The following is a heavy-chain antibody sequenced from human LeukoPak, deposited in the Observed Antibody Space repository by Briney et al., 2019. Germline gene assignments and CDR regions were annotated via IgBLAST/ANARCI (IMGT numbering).Heavy chain of an antibody. D-gene: IGHD6-19*01. CDR2: IYYSGST. J-gene: IGHJ3*02. CDR1: GGSISSSGYY. V-gene: IGHV4-39*01. CDR3: ARLLSSDWYKGAFDI. Sequence: SETLSLTCTVSGGSISSSGYYWGWIRQPPGKGLEWIGSIYYSGSTYYNPSLRSRVTFSVDTSKNQFSLKLSSVTAADTAVYYCARLLSSDWYKGAFDIWGQGTMVTVSS.